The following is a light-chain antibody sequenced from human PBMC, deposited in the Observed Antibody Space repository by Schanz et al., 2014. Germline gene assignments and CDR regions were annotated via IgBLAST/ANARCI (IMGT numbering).Light chain of an antibody. CDR3: QQRDSWPSRRVT. Sequence: EIVLTQSPATLSLSPGERATLSCRASQSVSIYLAWYQQKPGQAPRLLIFDASRRVTGIPARFSGSGSGTDFTLTISSLEPEDFAVYYCQQRDSWPSRRVTFGGGTKVEIK. V-gene: IGKV3-11*01. CDR1: QSVSIY. CDR2: DAS. J-gene: IGKJ4*01.